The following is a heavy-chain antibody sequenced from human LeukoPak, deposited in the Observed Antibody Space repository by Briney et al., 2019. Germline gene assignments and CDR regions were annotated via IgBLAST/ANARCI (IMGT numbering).Heavy chain of an antibody. V-gene: IGHV3-33*01. CDR1: GFSFSSHG. CDR3: ARDGEGYCSGGSCLHFDY. Sequence: PGGSLRLSCAASGFSFSSHGMHWVRQAPGKGLEWVAVIWYDGSNVFHADSVKGRFTISRDNSKKMLYLQMNSLRAEDTAVYYCARDGEGYCSGGSCLHFDYWGQGTLVTVSS. CDR2: IWYDGSNV. J-gene: IGHJ4*02. D-gene: IGHD2-15*01.